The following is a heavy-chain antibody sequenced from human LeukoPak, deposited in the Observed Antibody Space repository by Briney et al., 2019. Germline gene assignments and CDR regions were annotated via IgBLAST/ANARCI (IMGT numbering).Heavy chain of an antibody. J-gene: IGHJ4*02. CDR1: GGSISGYY. V-gene: IGHV4-4*07. D-gene: IGHD6-13*01. Sequence: SETLSLTCTVSGGSISGYYWGWIRQPAGKGLEWIGRIYTSGSTNYNPSLKSRVTMSVDTSKNQFSLKLTSVTAADTAVYYCARDGPITAADYYFDYWGQGTLVTVSS. CDR2: IYTSGST. CDR3: ARDGPITAADYYFDY.